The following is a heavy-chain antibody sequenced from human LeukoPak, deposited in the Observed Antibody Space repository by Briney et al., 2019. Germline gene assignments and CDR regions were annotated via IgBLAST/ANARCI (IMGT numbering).Heavy chain of an antibody. CDR3: ASLFGGVIDY. J-gene: IGHJ4*02. D-gene: IGHD3-16*01. V-gene: IGHV4-59*01. CDR2: IYYSGST. Sequence: PSEILSLTCTVSGGSISSYYWSWIRQPPGKGLEWIGYIYYSGSTNYNPSLKSRVTISVDTSKNQFSLKLSSVTAADTAVYYCASLFGGVIDYWGQGTLVTVSS. CDR1: GGSISSYY.